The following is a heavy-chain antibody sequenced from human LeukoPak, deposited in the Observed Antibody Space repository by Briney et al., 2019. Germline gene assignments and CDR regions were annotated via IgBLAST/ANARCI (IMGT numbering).Heavy chain of an antibody. J-gene: IGHJ5*02. Sequence: ASVKVSCKASGYTFTGYYMHWVRQAPGQGLEWMGWINPNSGGTNYAQKFQGRVTMTRDTSISTAYMELSRLRSDDTAVYYCARDLAAAETTNWFDPWGQGTLVTVSS. D-gene: IGHD6-13*01. V-gene: IGHV1-2*02. CDR3: ARDLAAAETTNWFDP. CDR2: INPNSGGT. CDR1: GYTFTGYY.